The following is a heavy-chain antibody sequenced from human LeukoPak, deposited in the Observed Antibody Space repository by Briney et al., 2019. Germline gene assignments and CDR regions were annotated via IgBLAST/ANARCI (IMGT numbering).Heavy chain of an antibody. CDR2: ISGSGGST. V-gene: IGHV3-23*01. CDR1: GFTFSSYA. J-gene: IGHJ4*02. D-gene: IGHD3-3*01. CDR3: AKGDYDFWSGYYGVKIDY. Sequence: GGSLRLSCAASGFTFSSYAMSWVRQAPGKGLEWVSAISGSGGSTYYADSVKGRFTISRDNSKNTLYLQMNSLRAEDTAVYYCAKGDYDFWSGYYGVKIDYWGQGTLVTVSS.